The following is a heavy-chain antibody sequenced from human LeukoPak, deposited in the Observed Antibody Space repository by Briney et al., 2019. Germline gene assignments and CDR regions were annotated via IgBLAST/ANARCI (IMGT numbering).Heavy chain of an antibody. J-gene: IGHJ3*02. Sequence: ASVKVSCKASGYTFTSYAMHWVRQAPGQRLEWMGWINAGNGNTKYSRKFQGRVTITRDTSASTAYMELSSLRSEDTAVYYCARMRVTIAVAGSAFDIWGQGTMVTVSS. D-gene: IGHD6-19*01. CDR3: ARMRVTIAVAGSAFDI. CDR2: INAGNGNT. V-gene: IGHV1-3*01. CDR1: GYTFTSYA.